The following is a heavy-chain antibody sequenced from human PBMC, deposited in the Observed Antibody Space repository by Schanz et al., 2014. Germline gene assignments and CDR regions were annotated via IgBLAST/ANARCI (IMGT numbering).Heavy chain of an antibody. CDR3: SADLTAVDYDAIGL. CDR1: GFTFSTTW. J-gene: IGHJ3*01. Sequence: EVQLVESGGGLIKPGGSLRLSCLASGFTFSTTWMNWVRQAPGKGLEWVGRIKSRVDGGTTDNSAPVQGRFTISRDDSKNTLHLQMKSLKTEDTAVYYCSADLTAVDYDAIGLWGQGTMVTVSS. D-gene: IGHD4-17*01. V-gene: IGHV3-15*01. CDR2: IKSRVDGGTT.